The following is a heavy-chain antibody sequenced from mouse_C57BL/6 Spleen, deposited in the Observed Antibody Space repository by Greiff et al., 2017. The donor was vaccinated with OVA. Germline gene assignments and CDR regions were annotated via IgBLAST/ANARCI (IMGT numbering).Heavy chain of an antibody. CDR3: ASEDYGNYSAWFAY. Sequence: VKLMESGAELVKPGASVKISCKASGYAFSSYWMNWVKQRPGKGLEWIGQIYPGDGDTNYNGKFKGKATLTADKSSSTAYMQLSSLTSEDSAVYFCASEDYGNYSAWFAYWGQGTLVTVSA. V-gene: IGHV1-80*01. D-gene: IGHD2-1*01. CDR1: GYAFSSYW. CDR2: IYPGDGDT. J-gene: IGHJ3*01.